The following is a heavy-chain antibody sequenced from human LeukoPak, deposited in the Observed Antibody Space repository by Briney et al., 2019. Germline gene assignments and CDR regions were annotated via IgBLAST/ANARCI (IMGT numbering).Heavy chain of an antibody. CDR1: GFTFSTYV. CDR2: ISGSGGTT. D-gene: IGHD3-22*01. J-gene: IGHJ4*02. Sequence: GGSLRLSCAASGFTFSTYVVTWVRQAPGKGLEWVSTISGSGGTTYYADSVKGRFTISRDNSKNTLYLQMSSLRAEDTAVYYCAKDRGRYYDSSGYYWGYYFDSWGQGILVTVST. CDR3: AKDRGRYYDSSGYYWGYYFDS. V-gene: IGHV3-23*01.